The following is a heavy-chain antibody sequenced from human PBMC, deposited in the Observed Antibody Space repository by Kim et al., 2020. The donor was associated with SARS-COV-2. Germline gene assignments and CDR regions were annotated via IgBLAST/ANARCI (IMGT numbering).Heavy chain of an antibody. J-gene: IGHJ4*02. V-gene: IGHV3-9*01. D-gene: IGHD3-22*01. Sequence: GGSLRLSCAASGFTFDDYAMHWVRQAPGKGLEWVSGISWNSGSIGYADSVKGRFTISRDNAKNSLYLQMNSLRAEDTALYYCARLPKYYDSSGYPYYFDYWGQGTLVTVSS. CDR1: GFTFDDYA. CDR2: ISWNSGSI. CDR3: ARLPKYYDSSGYPYYFDY.